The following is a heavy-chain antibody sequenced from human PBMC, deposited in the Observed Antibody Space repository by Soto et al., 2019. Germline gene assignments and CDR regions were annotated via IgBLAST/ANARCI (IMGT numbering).Heavy chain of an antibody. CDR2: IIPILGIA. J-gene: IGHJ4*02. Sequence: ASVKVSCKASGGTFSSYTISWVRQAPGQGLEWMGRIIPILGIANYAQKFQGRVTITADKSTSTAYMELSSLRSEDTAVYYCARFYYYDSSGYYLDYWGQGTLVTVSS. CDR3: ARFYYYDSSGYYLDY. CDR1: GGTFSSYT. D-gene: IGHD3-22*01. V-gene: IGHV1-69*02.